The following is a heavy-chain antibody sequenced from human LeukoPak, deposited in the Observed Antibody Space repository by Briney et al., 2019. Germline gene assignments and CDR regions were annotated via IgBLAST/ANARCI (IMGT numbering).Heavy chain of an antibody. CDR2: ISSSGGTT. D-gene: IGHD6-13*01. CDR1: GFNFSSYS. J-gene: IGHJ4*02. Sequence: GGSLRLSCGVSGFNFSSYSMNWVRQTPGKGLEWVSKISSSGGTTYYVDSVKGRFTISRDNSKNTLNLQMNSLRAEDTAVYYCAKQGQSSRWYDFDYWGQGTLVTVSS. V-gene: IGHV3-23*01. CDR3: AKQGQSSRWYDFDY.